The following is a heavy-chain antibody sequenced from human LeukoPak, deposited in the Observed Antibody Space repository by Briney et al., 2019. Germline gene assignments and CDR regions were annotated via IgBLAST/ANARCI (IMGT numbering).Heavy chain of an antibody. J-gene: IGHJ4*02. CDR1: GFSFSSYG. D-gene: IGHD3-22*01. V-gene: IGHV3-23*01. CDR3: AKGRQINYYDSSGYGYYFDY. CDR2: ISGSGGST. Sequence: GGSLRLSCAASGFSFSSYGMHWVRQAPGKGLEWVSAISGSGGSTYYADSVKGRFTISRDNSKNTLYLQMNSLRAEDTAVYYCAKGRQINYYDSSGYGYYFDYWGQGTLVTVSS.